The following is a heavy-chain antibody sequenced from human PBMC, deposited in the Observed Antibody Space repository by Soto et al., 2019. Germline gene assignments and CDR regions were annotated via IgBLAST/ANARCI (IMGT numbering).Heavy chain of an antibody. CDR1: GFTFSSYA. CDR3: AKDGYSGYDIPPDNSDY. J-gene: IGHJ4*02. V-gene: IGHV3-23*01. CDR2: ISGSGGST. Sequence: GGSLRLSCAASGFTFSSYAMSWVRQAPGKGLEWVSAISGSGGSTYYADSVKGRFTISRDNSKNTLYLQMNSLRAEDTAVYYCAKDGYSGYDIPPDNSDYWGQGTLVTVSS. D-gene: IGHD5-12*01.